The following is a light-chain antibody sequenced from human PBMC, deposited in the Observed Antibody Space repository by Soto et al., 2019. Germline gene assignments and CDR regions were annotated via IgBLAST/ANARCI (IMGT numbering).Light chain of an antibody. V-gene: IGLV1-47*01. CDR1: SSNIGSNY. CDR3: AAWDDSLSAVV. CDR2: RND. J-gene: IGLJ2*01. Sequence: QSVLTQPPSASGTPGQRVTISCSGSSSNIGSNYVYWYQQFPGSAPKLLIYRNDQRPSGVPDRFSRSKSGTSASLAISGPRSEDEADYYCAAWDDSLSAVVFGGGTKVTVL.